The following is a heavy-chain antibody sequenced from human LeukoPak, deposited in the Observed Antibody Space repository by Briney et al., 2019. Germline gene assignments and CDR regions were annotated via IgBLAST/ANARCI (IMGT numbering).Heavy chain of an antibody. J-gene: IGHJ3*02. CDR1: GGSISSYY. CDR2: IYYSGST. D-gene: IGHD2-21*02. Sequence: SETLSLTCTVSGGSISSYYWSWIRQPPGKRLEWIGYIYYSGSTNYNPSLKSRVTISVDTSKSQFSLNLSSVTAADTAVYYCARRLPPSAFDIWGQGTMVTVSS. V-gene: IGHV4-59*01. CDR3: ARRLPPSAFDI.